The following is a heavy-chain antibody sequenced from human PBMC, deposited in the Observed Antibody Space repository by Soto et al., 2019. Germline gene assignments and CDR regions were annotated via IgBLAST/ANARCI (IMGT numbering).Heavy chain of an antibody. D-gene: IGHD4-4*01. V-gene: IGHV3-53*04. J-gene: IGHJ6*03. CDR3: ARDAHDYSNYASGGIYYYYYMDV. Sequence: GGSLRLSCAASGFTVSSNYMSWVRQAPGKGLEWVSVIYSGGSTYYADSVKGRFTISRHNSKNTLYLQMNSLRAEDTAVYYCARDAHDYSNYASGGIYYYYYMDVWGKGTTVTVSS. CDR2: IYSGGST. CDR1: GFTVSSNY.